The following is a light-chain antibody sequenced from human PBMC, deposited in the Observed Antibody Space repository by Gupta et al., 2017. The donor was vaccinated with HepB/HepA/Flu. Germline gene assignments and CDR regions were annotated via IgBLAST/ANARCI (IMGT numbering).Light chain of an antibody. Sequence: QSALTQPAYVSGSPGQSIPLSCPGTSSYVGGYNYVSWYQQHPGKAPKLMIYDVSNRPSGVSNRFSGSKSGNTASLTISGLQAEDEADYYCSSYTSSSTLGYVFGTGTKVTVL. J-gene: IGLJ1*01. CDR1: SSYVGGYNY. V-gene: IGLV2-14*01. CDR2: DVS. CDR3: SSYTSSSTLGYV.